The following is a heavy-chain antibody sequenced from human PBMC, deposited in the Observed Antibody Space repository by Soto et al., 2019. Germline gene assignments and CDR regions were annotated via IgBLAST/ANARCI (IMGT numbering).Heavy chain of an antibody. D-gene: IGHD3-22*01. J-gene: IGHJ3*02. Sequence: SETLSLTCTVSGGSISSSSYYWGWIRQPPGKGLEWIGSIYYSGSTYYNPSLKSRVTISVDTSKNQFSLRLSSVTAADTAVYYCARPRTDYYDSSGYSLPTRAFDIWGQGTMVTVSS. V-gene: IGHV4-39*01. CDR2: IYYSGST. CDR3: ARPRTDYYDSSGYSLPTRAFDI. CDR1: GGSISSSSYY.